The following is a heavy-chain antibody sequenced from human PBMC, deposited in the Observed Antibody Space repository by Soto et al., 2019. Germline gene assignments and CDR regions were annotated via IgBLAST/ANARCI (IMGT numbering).Heavy chain of an antibody. CDR3: ATEDCSGGSCYPTYFDY. Sequence: ASVKVSCKVSGYTLTELSMHWVRQAPGKGLEWMGGFDPEDGETIYAQKFQGRVTMTEDTSTDAAYMELSSLRSEDTAVYYCATEDCSGGSCYPTYFDYSGQGTLVTVSS. CDR2: FDPEDGET. J-gene: IGHJ4*02. V-gene: IGHV1-24*01. CDR1: GYTLTELS. D-gene: IGHD2-15*01.